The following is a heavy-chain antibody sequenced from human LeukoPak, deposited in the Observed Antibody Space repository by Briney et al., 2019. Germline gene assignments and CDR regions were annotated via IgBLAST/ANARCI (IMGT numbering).Heavy chain of an antibody. CDR2: IRSSSSTI. V-gene: IGHV3-48*01. Sequence: GGSLRLSCAASGFIFNSYSMNWVRQAPGKGLEWVSYIRSSSSTIYYTDSVKGRFTISRDNAKNSLFLQMNSLRAEDTAVYYCARGAYAENYFDYWGQGALVTVSS. CDR1: GFIFNSYS. CDR3: ARGAYAENYFDY. D-gene: IGHD2/OR15-2a*01. J-gene: IGHJ4*02.